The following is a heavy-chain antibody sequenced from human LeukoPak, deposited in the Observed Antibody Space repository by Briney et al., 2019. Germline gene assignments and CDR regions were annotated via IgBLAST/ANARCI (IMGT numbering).Heavy chain of an antibody. CDR3: AKDVRALNDYGSGSSGFY. Sequence: PGRSLRLSCAASGFTFSSYGMPWVRQAPGKGLEWVAVISYDGSNKYYADPVKGRFTISRDNSKNTLYLQMNSLRVEDTAVYYCAKDVRALNDYGSGSSGFYWGQGTLVTVSS. V-gene: IGHV3-30*18. CDR2: ISYDGSNK. J-gene: IGHJ4*02. D-gene: IGHD3-10*01. CDR1: GFTFSSYG.